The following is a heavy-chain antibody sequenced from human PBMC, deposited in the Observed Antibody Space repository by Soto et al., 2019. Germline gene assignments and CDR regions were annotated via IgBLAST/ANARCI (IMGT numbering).Heavy chain of an antibody. CDR2: IKADGSEK. CDR3: ARASGVDS. J-gene: IGHJ5*01. Sequence: AGGSLRLSCAASGFTFSNHWMNWVRQAPGKGLEWVANIKADGSEKYYVDSVKGRFTISRDNAKNSLYLQMNSLRAEDTAVYYCARASGVDSWGQGTLVTVSS. D-gene: IGHD1-26*01. CDR1: GFTFSNHW. V-gene: IGHV3-7*03.